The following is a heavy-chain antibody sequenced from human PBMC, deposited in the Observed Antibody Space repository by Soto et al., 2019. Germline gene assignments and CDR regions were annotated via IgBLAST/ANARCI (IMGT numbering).Heavy chain of an antibody. CDR1: GFTFSSYG. Sequence: QVQLVESGGGVVQPGRSLRLSCAASGFTFSSYGMHWVRQAPGKGLEWVAVISYDGSNKYYADSVKGRFTISRDNSKNTLYLQMNSLRAEDTAVYYCAKDGHSSSWYAGYWGQGTLVTVSS. D-gene: IGHD6-13*01. J-gene: IGHJ4*02. V-gene: IGHV3-30*18. CDR2: ISYDGSNK. CDR3: AKDGHSSSWYAGY.